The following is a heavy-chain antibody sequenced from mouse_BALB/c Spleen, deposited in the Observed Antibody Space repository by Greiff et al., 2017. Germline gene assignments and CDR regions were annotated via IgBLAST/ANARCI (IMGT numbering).Heavy chain of an antibody. Sequence: EVQVVESGGDLVKPGGSLKLSCAASGFTFSSYGMSWVRQTPDKRLEWVATISSGGSYTYYPDSVKGRFTISRDNAKNTLYLQMSSLKSEDTAMYYCASPRYDETWFAYWGQGTLVTVSA. J-gene: IGHJ3*01. D-gene: IGHD2-14*01. V-gene: IGHV5-6*01. CDR2: ISSGGSYT. CDR3: ASPRYDETWFAY. CDR1: GFTFSSYG.